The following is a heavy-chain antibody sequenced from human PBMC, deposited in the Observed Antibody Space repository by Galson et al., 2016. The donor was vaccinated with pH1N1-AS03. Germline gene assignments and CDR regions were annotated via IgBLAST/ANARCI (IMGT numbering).Heavy chain of an antibody. CDR1: GYTFTTYG. V-gene: IGHV1-18*01. CDR2: ISAYYGDT. J-gene: IGHJ4*02. CDR3: VRESEISGVVFFNY. Sequence: SVKVSCKASGYTFTTYGISWVRQAPGQGLEWMGWISAYYGDTHFAHKFQERVTLTRDTSTTTAYMELSTLRSDDTAVSYCVRESEISGVVFFNYWGQGTLVTVSS. D-gene: IGHD3-3*01.